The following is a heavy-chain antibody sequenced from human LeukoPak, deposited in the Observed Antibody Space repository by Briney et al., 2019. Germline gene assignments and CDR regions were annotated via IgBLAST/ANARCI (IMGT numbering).Heavy chain of an antibody. V-gene: IGHV4-38-2*01. CDR3: ARPTRGYCSGGSCYATPHGWFDP. CDR1: GYSISSGYY. J-gene: IGHJ5*02. CDR2: IYHSGST. D-gene: IGHD2-15*01. Sequence: SETLSLTCAVSGYSISSGYYWGWIRQPPGKGLEWIGSIYHSGSTYYNPSLKSRVTISVDTSKNQFSPKLSSVTAADTAVYYCARPTRGYCSGGSCYATPHGWFDPWGQGTLVTVSS.